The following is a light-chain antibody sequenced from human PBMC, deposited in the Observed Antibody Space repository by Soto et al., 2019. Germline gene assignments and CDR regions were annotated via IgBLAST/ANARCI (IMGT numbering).Light chain of an antibody. CDR1: QTFSSH. CDR3: QQRSSWPPVIT. Sequence: EIVLTQSPATLSLSPGERATLSCRASQTFSSHLAWYQQKPGQAPRLLIYDASKRATGIRARFSGRGSGTDFTLAISSREPEDVAVYYCQQRSSWPPVITFGQGTRLEIK. J-gene: IGKJ5*01. V-gene: IGKV3-11*01. CDR2: DAS.